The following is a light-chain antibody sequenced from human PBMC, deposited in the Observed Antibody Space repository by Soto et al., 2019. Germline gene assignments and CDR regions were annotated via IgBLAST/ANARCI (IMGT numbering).Light chain of an antibody. CDR2: GAS. CDR1: QSVSNN. CDR3: QQYNNWPPT. V-gene: IGKV3-15*01. Sequence: EIVMTQSPGTLSVSPGERATLSCRASQSVSNNVAWYQRKPGQAPRPLFSGASTRATGVPATFSGSGSGTDFTLTISSLQSADFAVYYCQQYNNWPPTFGQGTRVEVK. J-gene: IGKJ1*01.